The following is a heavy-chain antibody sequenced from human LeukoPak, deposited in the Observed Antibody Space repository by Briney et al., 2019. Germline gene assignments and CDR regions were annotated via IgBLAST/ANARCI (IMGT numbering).Heavy chain of an antibody. D-gene: IGHD6-19*01. J-gene: IGHJ4*02. CDR2: IYSGGST. CDR3: AKGTGSSGWRYYFDY. V-gene: IGHV3-53*01. CDR1: GFTVSSNY. Sequence: RGSLRLSCAASGFTVSSNYMSWVRQAPGKGLEWVSVIYSGGSTYYADSVKGRFTTSRDNSKNTVYLQMSSLRAEDTAVYFCAKGTGSSGWRYYFDYWGQGTLVTVSS.